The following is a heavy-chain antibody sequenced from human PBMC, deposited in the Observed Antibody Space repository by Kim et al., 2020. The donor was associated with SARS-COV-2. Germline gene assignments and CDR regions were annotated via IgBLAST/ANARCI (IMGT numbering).Heavy chain of an antibody. V-gene: IGHV3-23*01. CDR3: AKYCNANSCYYYYGMDV. J-gene: IGHJ6*02. CDR1: GFTFSDYV. Sequence: GGSLRLSCTTSGFTFSDYVMTWVRQAPGKGLECVSGISGSGGDTYYADSVRGRFTISRDNAKNTLYLQMNSLRAEDTAVYYCAKYCNANSCYYYYGMDVWGQGTTVTVSS. D-gene: IGHD2-15*01. CDR2: ISGSGGDT.